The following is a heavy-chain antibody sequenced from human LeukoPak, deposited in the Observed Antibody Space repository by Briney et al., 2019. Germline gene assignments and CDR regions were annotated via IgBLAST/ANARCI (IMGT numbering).Heavy chain of an antibody. CDR1: GYTFTSYD. J-gene: IGHJ6*02. D-gene: IGHD2-2*01. CDR2: MNPNGGNT. V-gene: IGHV1-8*03. Sequence: ASVKVSCKASGYTFTSYDINWVRQATGQGLEWMGWMNPNGGNTGYAQKFQGRVTITRNTSISTAYMELSSLRSEDTAVYYCATRGGYCSSTSCRQHYYYGMDVWGQGTTVTVSS. CDR3: ATRGGYCSSTSCRQHYYYGMDV.